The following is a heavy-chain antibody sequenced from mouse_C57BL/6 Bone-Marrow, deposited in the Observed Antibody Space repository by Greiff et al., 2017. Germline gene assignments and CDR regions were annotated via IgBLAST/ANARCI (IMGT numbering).Heavy chain of an antibody. CDR3: ARAGLRTRDY. J-gene: IGHJ4*01. CDR1: GYTFTSYG. D-gene: IGHD2-4*01. V-gene: IGHV1-81*01. CDR2: IYPRSGNT. Sequence: VQLQQSGAELARPGASVKLSCKASGYTFTSYGISWVKQRTGQGLEWIGEIYPRSGNTYYNEKFKGKATLTADKSSSTAYMELRRLTSEDSAVYFCARAGLRTRDYWGQGTSVTVSS.